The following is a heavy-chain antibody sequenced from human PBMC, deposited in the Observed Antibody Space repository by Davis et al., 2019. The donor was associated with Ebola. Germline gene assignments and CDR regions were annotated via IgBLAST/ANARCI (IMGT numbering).Heavy chain of an antibody. CDR3: ARDTGSVTTLFYYYGMDV. Sequence: PGGSLRLSCAASGFTFSAYYMSWIRQAPGKGLEWVSYISSSSSYTNYADSVKGRFTISRDNAKNSLYLQMNSLRAEDTAVYYCARDTGSVTTLFYYYGMDVWGQGTTVTVSS. V-gene: IGHV3-11*06. CDR1: GFTFSAYY. J-gene: IGHJ6*02. CDR2: ISSSSSYT. D-gene: IGHD4-17*01.